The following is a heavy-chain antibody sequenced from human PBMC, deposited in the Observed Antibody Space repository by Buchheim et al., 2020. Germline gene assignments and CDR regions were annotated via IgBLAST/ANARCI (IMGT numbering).Heavy chain of an antibody. CDR2: INRDGSGK. CDR1: GFTFSDYW. D-gene: IGHD1-26*01. J-gene: IGHJ4*02. CDR3: AREGREQPIDY. V-gene: IGHV3-7*01. Sequence: EVQLVESGGGLVQPGGSLRLSCAASGFTFSDYWMTWVGQAPGKGLEWVANINRDGSGKNYVDSVKGRLTISRDNAKISLNLQMNSLRAEDTAVYYCAREGREQPIDYWGQGTL.